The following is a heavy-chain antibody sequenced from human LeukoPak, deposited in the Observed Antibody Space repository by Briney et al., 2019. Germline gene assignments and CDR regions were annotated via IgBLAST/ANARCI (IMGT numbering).Heavy chain of an antibody. CDR2: IYSGGST. D-gene: IGHD2-8*01. J-gene: IGHJ5*02. Sequence: SETLSLPCNVSGASMSSDGYYWNWIRQPAGKGLEWIGRIYSGGSTNYNPSLKSRVTLSVDTSKNRLSLKLSYVTAADTAVYYCASAGHCANGVCRNWFGPWGQGILVTVSS. V-gene: IGHV4-61*02. CDR1: GASMSSDGYY. CDR3: ASAGHCANGVCRNWFGP.